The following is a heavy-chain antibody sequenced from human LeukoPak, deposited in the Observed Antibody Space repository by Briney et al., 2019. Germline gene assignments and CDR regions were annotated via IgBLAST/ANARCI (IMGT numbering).Heavy chain of an antibody. Sequence: GGSLRLSCAASGLTFSSYGMHWVRQAPGKGLEWVAVISYDGSNKYYADSVKGRFTISRDNSKNTLYLQMHCLRAEDTAVYYCAKDLELSSYYFDYWGQGTLVTVSS. J-gene: IGHJ4*02. D-gene: IGHD1-26*01. CDR2: ISYDGSNK. CDR3: AKDLELSSYYFDY. CDR1: GLTFSSYG. V-gene: IGHV3-30*18.